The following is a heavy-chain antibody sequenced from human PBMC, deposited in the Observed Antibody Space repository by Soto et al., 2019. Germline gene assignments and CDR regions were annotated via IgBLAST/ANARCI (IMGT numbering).Heavy chain of an antibody. CDR3: ARGGHIAVVTASFDY. J-gene: IGHJ4*02. Sequence: QVQLVQSGAEVKKPGASVKVSCKPSGYTFNTYYLHWVRQAPGQALEWMGVIHLSGGGTTYAQKFLGRVTVTRDTSTSTVFMELSSLRSDDTAVYYCARGGHIAVVTASFDYWGQGTLVTVSS. CDR1: GYTFNTYY. CDR2: IHLSGGGT. D-gene: IGHD2-21*02. V-gene: IGHV1-46*02.